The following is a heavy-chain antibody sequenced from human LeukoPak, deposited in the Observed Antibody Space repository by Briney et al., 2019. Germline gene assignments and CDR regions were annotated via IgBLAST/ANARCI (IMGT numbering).Heavy chain of an antibody. CDR1: GGTFSSYA. J-gene: IGHJ4*02. D-gene: IGHD2-8*01. Sequence: ASVKVSCKASGGTFSSYAISWVRQAPGQGLEWMGGIIPIFGTANYAQKFQGRVTITADESTSTAYMELSSLRSEDTAVYYCASSNLYCTNGVCYTVFDYWDQGTLVTVSS. V-gene: IGHV1-69*13. CDR2: IIPIFGTA. CDR3: ASSNLYCTNGVCYTVFDY.